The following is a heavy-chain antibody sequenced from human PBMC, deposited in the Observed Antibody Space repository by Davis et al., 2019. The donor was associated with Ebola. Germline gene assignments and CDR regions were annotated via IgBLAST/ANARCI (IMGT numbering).Heavy chain of an antibody. CDR2: IRRKAYGGTT. CDR1: GFTFSGSA. J-gene: IGHJ3*02. CDR3: TRDRRGQLWLYSFDI. D-gene: IGHD5-18*01. Sequence: GESLKISCAASGFTFSGSAMSWVRQAPGKGLEWVGFIRRKAYGGTTEYAASVKGRFTISRDDSKSIAYLQMNSLKTEDTAVYYCTRDRRGQLWLYSFDIWGQGTMVTVSS. V-gene: IGHV3-49*04.